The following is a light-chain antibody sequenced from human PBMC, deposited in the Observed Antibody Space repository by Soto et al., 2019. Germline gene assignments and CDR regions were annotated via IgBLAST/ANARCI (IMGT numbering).Light chain of an antibody. CDR3: SSYTSSSTNVV. CDR2: DVS. J-gene: IGLJ2*01. Sequence: QSALTQPASVSGSAGQSITISCTGTSSDVGGYNYVSWYQQHPGKAPQLMIYDVSNRPSGVSNRFSGSKSGNTASLTISGLQAEDEADYYCSSYTSSSTNVVFGGGTKLTVL. CDR1: SSDVGGYNY. V-gene: IGLV2-14*01.